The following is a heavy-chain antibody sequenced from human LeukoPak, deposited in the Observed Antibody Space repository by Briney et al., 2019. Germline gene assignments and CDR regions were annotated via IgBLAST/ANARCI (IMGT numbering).Heavy chain of an antibody. Sequence: PSETLSLTCTVSGGSISSYYWSWIRQPAGKGLEWIGYIYYSGSTNYNPSLKSRVTISVDTSKNQFSLKLSSVTAADTAVYYCARDSGLRLGELSSFDYWGQGTLVTVSS. CDR2: IYYSGST. CDR3: ARDSGLRLGELSSFDY. V-gene: IGHV4-59*01. CDR1: GGSISSYY. D-gene: IGHD3-16*02. J-gene: IGHJ4*02.